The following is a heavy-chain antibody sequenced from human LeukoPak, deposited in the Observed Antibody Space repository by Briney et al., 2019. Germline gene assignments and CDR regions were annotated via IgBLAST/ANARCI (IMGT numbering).Heavy chain of an antibody. CDR2: IYYSGST. J-gene: IGHJ4*02. CDR3: GRDRGYSDY. CDR1: GGSISSYY. Sequence: SETLSLTCTVSGGSISSYYWSWIRQPPGKGLEWIGYIYYSGSTNYNPSLKSRVTISVDTSKSQCSLKLSSVTAADTAVYYCGRDRGYSDYWGQGTLGTVSS. V-gene: IGHV4-59*01.